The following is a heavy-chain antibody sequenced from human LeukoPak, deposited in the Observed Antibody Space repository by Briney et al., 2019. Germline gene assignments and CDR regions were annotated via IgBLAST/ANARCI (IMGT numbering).Heavy chain of an antibody. CDR2: ISSRSSAI. V-gene: IGHV3-21*01. Sequence: PGGSLRLSCAASGFTFSSFSMNWVPQAPGKGLEWVSSISSRSSAIYYPDSVKGRITISRDNAKNSLYLQMNSLRAEDTAVYYCAREAAGRSEDDYRGQGTLVTVSS. CDR3: AREAAGRSEDDY. J-gene: IGHJ4*02. D-gene: IGHD6-19*01. CDR1: GFTFSSFS.